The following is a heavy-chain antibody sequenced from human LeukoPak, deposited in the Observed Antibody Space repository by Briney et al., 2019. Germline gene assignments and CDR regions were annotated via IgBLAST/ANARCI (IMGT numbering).Heavy chain of an antibody. CDR3: ARDQEYYDSSGYPGY. Sequence: PGRSLRRSCAASGFTFSSYAMHWVRQAPGKGLEWVAVISYDGSNKYYADSVKGRFTISRDNSKNTLYLRMNSLRAEDTAVYYCARDQEYYDSSGYPGYWGQGTLVTVSS. J-gene: IGHJ4*02. V-gene: IGHV3-30-3*01. CDR2: ISYDGSNK. CDR1: GFTFSSYA. D-gene: IGHD3-22*01.